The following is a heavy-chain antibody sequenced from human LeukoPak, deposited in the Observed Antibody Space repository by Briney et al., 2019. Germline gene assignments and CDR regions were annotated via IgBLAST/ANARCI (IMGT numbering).Heavy chain of an antibody. CDR3: ARYDNGKDYFDY. D-gene: IGHD1-1*01. Sequence: GGSLRLSCAASGFTFSSHAMSWVRQAPGKGLEWVSLMYSGGGTSYADSVKGRFTISRDTSKNTLYLQMSSLRAEDTALYYCARYDNGKDYFDYWGQGTLVTVSS. J-gene: IGHJ4*02. CDR2: MYSGGGT. V-gene: IGHV3-53*01. CDR1: GFTFSSHA.